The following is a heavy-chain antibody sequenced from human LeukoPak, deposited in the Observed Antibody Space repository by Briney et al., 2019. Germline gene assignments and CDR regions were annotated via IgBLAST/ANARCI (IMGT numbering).Heavy chain of an antibody. CDR3: ARAVVVVAGRGAFDI. Sequence: GGSLRLSCAASGFTFSSYWMHWVRQAPGKGLVWVSRINSDGSSTSYADSVKGRFTISRDNAKNTLYLQMYSLRAEDTAVYYCARAVVVVAGRGAFDIWGQGTMVTVSS. CDR1: GFTFSSYW. D-gene: IGHD2-21*01. J-gene: IGHJ3*02. CDR2: INSDGSST. V-gene: IGHV3-74*01.